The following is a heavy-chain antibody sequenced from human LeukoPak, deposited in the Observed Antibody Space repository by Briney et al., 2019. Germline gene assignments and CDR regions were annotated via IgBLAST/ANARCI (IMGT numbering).Heavy chain of an antibody. J-gene: IGHJ6*02. D-gene: IGHD3-3*01. CDR2: ISGSGGST. V-gene: IGHV3-23*01. CDR1: GFTFSSYA. Sequence: PGGSLRLSCAASGFTFSSYAMSWVRQAPGKGLEWVSAISGSGGSTYYADSVKGRFTISRENSKNTLYLQMNSLRAEGTAVYYCAKDRANYDFWSGPPGYYYYGMDVWGQGTTVTVSS. CDR3: AKDRANYDFWSGPPGYYYYGMDV.